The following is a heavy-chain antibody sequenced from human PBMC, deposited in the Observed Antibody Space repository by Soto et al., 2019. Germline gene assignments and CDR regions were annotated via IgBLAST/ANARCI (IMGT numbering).Heavy chain of an antibody. CDR3: ASGGYCSGGSCYSRNYFDY. J-gene: IGHJ4*02. CDR2: IIPIFGTA. CDR1: GGTFSSYA. D-gene: IGHD2-15*01. V-gene: IGHV1-69*13. Sequence: ASVKVSCKASGGTFSSYAISWVRQAPGQGLEWMGGIIPIFGTANYAQKFQGRVTITADESTSTAYMELSSLRSEDTAVYYCASGGYCSGGSCYSRNYFDYWGQGTLVTVSS.